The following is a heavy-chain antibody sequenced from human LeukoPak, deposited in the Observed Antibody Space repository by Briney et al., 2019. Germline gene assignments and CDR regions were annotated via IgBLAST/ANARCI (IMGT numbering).Heavy chain of an antibody. J-gene: IGHJ5*02. Sequence: SETLSLTCTVSGGSISSYYWSWIRQPPGKGLEWIGYIYYSGSTNYNPSLKSRVTISVDTSKNQFSLKLSSVTAADTAVYYCARSFPTHYGSGSHWFDPWGQGTLVTVSS. D-gene: IGHD3-10*01. V-gene: IGHV4-59*08. CDR2: IYYSGST. CDR3: ARSFPTHYGSGSHWFDP. CDR1: GGSISSYY.